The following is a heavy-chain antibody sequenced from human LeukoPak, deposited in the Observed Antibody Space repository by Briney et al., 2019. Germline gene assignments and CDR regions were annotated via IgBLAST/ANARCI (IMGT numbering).Heavy chain of an antibody. Sequence: GSLRLSCAASGFTVSSNYMSWVRQAPGKGLEWVSVIYSGGSTYYADSVKGRFTISRDNSKNTLYLQMNSLRAEDTAVYYCARGRAVAGTRGSVGSDYWGQGTLVTVSS. J-gene: IGHJ4*02. CDR2: IYSGGST. D-gene: IGHD6-19*01. CDR1: GFTVSSNY. V-gene: IGHV3-66*02. CDR3: ARGRAVAGTRGSVGSDY.